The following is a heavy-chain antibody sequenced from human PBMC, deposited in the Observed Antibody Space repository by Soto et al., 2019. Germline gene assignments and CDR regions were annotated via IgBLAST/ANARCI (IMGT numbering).Heavy chain of an antibody. CDR3: AREAGTWHLPLNWFDP. CDR2: ISSSSSTI. D-gene: IGHD6-19*01. Sequence: EVRLVESGGGLVQPGGSLRLSCAASGFTFSSYSMNWVRQAPGKGLEWVSYISSSSSTIYYADSVKGRFTISRDNAKNSLYLQMNSLRDEDTAVYYCAREAGTWHLPLNWFDPWGQGTLVTVSS. V-gene: IGHV3-48*02. J-gene: IGHJ5*02. CDR1: GFTFSSYS.